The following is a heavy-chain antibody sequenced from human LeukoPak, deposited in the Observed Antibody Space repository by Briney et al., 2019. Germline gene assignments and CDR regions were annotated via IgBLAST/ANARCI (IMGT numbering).Heavy chain of an antibody. CDR1: GCTFSRYP. V-gene: IGHV3-64D*09. CDR3: VKAQYDFWSGLDY. CDR2: ISGNGGST. J-gene: IGHJ4*02. D-gene: IGHD3-3*01. Sequence: PGGSLRLSCSASGCTFSRYPMHWVRQAPGKGLEYVSAISGNGGSTYYADSVKGRFTISRDNSKNTLYLQMSSLRTEDTAIYYCVKAQYDFWSGLDYWGQGTLVTVSS.